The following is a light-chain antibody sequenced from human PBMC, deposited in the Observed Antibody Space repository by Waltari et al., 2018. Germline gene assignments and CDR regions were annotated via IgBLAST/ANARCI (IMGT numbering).Light chain of an antibody. CDR2: AAS. CDR3: QQYDGLPWT. J-gene: IGKJ1*01. Sequence: DIQLTQSPSFLSASVGDRVTITCRASQDISHYLAWYHLRPGKAPKLLIYAASTLQGGVPSRFSGSGSGTDFTLTISSLQPEDIATYYCQQYDGLPWTFGQGTKVEV. CDR1: QDISHY. V-gene: IGKV1-9*01.